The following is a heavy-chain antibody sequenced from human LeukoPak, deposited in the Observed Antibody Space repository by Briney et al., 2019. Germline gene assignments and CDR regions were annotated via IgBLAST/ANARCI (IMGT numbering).Heavy chain of an antibody. D-gene: IGHD3-10*01. CDR3: IKGFEY. V-gene: IGHV1-18*01. CDR2: ISAYNGDT. J-gene: IGHJ4*02. Sequence: GASVKVSCKASGYTFTNYAFTWVRQAPGQGLEWMGWISAYNGDTNYAQILQGRVTLTADTSTNTAYMELRSLRSDATAVYYCIKGFEYWGQGTLVTVSS. CDR1: GYTFTNYA.